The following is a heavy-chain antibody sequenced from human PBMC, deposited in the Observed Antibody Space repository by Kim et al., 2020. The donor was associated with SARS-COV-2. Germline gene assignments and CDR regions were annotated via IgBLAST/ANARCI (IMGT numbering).Heavy chain of an antibody. CDR2: IYYSGST. J-gene: IGHJ4*02. V-gene: IGHV4-31*03. Sequence: SETLSLTCTVSGGSISSGGYYWSWIRQHPGKGLEWIGYIYYSGSTYYNPSLKSRVTISLDTSKNQFSLNLSSVTAADTAVYYCARDRGGYFGSGSYCTFDYWGQGTLVTVSS. D-gene: IGHD3-10*01. CDR3: ARDRGGYFGSGSYCTFDY. CDR1: GGSISSGGYY.